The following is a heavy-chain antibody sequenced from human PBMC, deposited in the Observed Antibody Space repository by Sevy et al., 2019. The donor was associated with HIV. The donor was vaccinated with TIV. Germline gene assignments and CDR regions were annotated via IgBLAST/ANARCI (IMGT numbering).Heavy chain of an antibody. CDR3: AREGGVATTGDHDAFDI. D-gene: IGHD7-27*01. CDR2: IIPIFGTP. Sequence: ASVKVSCKASGYTFTDNTIHWVRQAPGQGLEWMGWIIPIFGTPNYAQKFQGRVTITADESASTAYMELSSLRSEDTALYYCAREGGVATTGDHDAFDIWGHGTLVTVSS. V-gene: IGHV1-69*13. J-gene: IGHJ3*02. CDR1: GYTFTDNT.